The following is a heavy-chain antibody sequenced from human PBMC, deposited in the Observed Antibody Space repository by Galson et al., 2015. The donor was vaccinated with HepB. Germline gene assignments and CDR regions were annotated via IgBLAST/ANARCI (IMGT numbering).Heavy chain of an antibody. V-gene: IGHV4-59*01. Sequence: SETLSLTCTVSGGSMNDYYWTWIRQPPGKGLEWIGHVYYTGSTQYNPSLKSRVTISIDTSKNQFSLKLTSLTVADTAVYFCARVVGQWLIHDAFDLWGRGTLVTVSS. J-gene: IGHJ3*01. CDR3: ARVVGQWLIHDAFDL. CDR1: GGSMNDYY. CDR2: VYYTGST. D-gene: IGHD6-19*01.